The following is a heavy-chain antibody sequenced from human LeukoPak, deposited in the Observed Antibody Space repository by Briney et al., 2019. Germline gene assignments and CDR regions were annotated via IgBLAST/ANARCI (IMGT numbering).Heavy chain of an antibody. J-gene: IGHJ4*02. V-gene: IGHV3-21*01. CDR3: VRDGGKWRTSFFDY. CDR2: ISSSGSYT. Sequence: GGSLRLSCAASGFTFGSYNMNWVRQAPGKGLEWVSSISSSGSYTYHADSVEGRFTISRDNAKNSLYLQMNNLRADDTAVYYCVRDGGKWRTSFFDYWGQGTLVTVSS. CDR1: GFTFGSYN. D-gene: IGHD1-7*01.